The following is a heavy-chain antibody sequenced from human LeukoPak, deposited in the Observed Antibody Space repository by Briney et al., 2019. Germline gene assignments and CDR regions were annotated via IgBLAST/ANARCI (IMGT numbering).Heavy chain of an antibody. J-gene: IGHJ4*02. V-gene: IGHV4-34*01. CDR3: ARGSHPVTGTLGGYFDP. CDR1: GGAFSGYY. CDR2: INHSGST. Sequence: SETLSLTCAVYGGAFSGYYWSWIRQPPGKGLEWIGEINHSGSTNYNPSLKSRVTISLDTSNKQFSLRLSSVTAAGTAVYYCARGSHPVTGTLGGYFDPWGQGTLVTVSS. D-gene: IGHD6-19*01.